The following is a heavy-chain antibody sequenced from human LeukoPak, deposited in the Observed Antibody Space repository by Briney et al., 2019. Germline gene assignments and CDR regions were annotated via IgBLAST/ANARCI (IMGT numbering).Heavy chain of an antibody. CDR3: ARDLHYYDSSAYHPVSY. Sequence: EGSLRLSCTTSGFTFGDFAMSWFRQAPGKGLEWVSSISYSSSYIYYADSVKGRFTISRDNAKNSLYLQMNSLRAEDTAVYYCARDLHYYDSSAYHPVSYWGQGTLVTVSS. CDR2: ISYSSSYI. CDR1: GFTFGDFA. J-gene: IGHJ4*02. V-gene: IGHV3-21*01. D-gene: IGHD3-22*01.